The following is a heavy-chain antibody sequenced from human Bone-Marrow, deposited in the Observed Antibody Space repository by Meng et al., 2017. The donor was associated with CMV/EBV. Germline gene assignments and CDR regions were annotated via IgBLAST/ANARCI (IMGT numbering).Heavy chain of an antibody. CDR2: IGSSANIM. Sequence: SGFNFSGYYMSWIRQAPGKGLEWVSYIGSSANIMYYADSVRGRITISRDNAKNSLFLQMNALGAENTAVYYCVRDRHYYDTSGRKNDYWGQGTLVTVSS. CDR3: VRDRHYYDTSGRKNDY. D-gene: IGHD3-22*01. J-gene: IGHJ4*02. V-gene: IGHV3-11*01. CDR1: GFNFSGYY.